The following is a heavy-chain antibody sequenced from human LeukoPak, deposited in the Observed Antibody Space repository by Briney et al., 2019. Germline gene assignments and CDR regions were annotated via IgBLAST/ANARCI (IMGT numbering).Heavy chain of an antibody. V-gene: IGHV4-61*08. CDR3: AREESGALFDY. J-gene: IGHJ4*02. CDR1: GGSISSGGYY. D-gene: IGHD2/OR15-2a*01. CDR2: IYYSGST. Sequence: SQTLSLTCTVSGGSISSGGYYWSWIRQPPGKGLEWIGYIYYSGSTNYNPSLKSRVTMSVDTSKNQFSLKLSSVTAADTAVYYCAREESGALFDYWGQGTLVTVSS.